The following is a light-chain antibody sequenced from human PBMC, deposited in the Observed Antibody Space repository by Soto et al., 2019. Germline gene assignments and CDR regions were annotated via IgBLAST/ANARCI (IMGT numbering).Light chain of an antibody. Sequence: EIVLTQSPGTLSLSPGERATLSCRASQRVSSNYLAWYQQQPGQAPRLLIYGASSRAAGVPDRFSGSGSGTDFTLTVTRLEPEDFAVYFCQLYGTFGPGTKVDLK. CDR1: QRVSSNY. V-gene: IGKV3-20*01. CDR3: QLYGT. J-gene: IGKJ3*01. CDR2: GAS.